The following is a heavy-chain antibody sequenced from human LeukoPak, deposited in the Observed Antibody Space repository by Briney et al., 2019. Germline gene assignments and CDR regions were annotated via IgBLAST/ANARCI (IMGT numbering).Heavy chain of an antibody. J-gene: IGHJ5*02. CDR3: ARAAAAGRGYNWFDH. CDR2: INPNSGGT. CDR1: GYTFTVYY. V-gene: IGHV1-2*02. D-gene: IGHD6-13*01. Sequence: GASVTVSCKASGYTFTVYYMHWVRQAPGQGLEWMGWINPNSGGTNYAQKFQGRVTMTRDTSISTAYMELSRLRSDDTAVYYCARAAAAGRGYNWFDHWGQGTLVTVSS.